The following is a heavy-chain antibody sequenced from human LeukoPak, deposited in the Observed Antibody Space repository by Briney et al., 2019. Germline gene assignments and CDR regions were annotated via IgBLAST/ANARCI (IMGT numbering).Heavy chain of an antibody. CDR2: ISSSSSTI. J-gene: IGHJ4*02. D-gene: IGHD3-16*02. V-gene: IGHV3-48*01. CDR3: ARDRITFGGVIVLDY. CDR1: GFTFSSYS. Sequence: GGSLRLSCAASGFTFSSYSMNWVRQAPGKGLEWVSYISSSSSTIYYADSVKGRFTISRDNAKNSLYLQMNSLRAEDTAVYYCARDRITFGGVIVLDYWGQGTLVTVSS.